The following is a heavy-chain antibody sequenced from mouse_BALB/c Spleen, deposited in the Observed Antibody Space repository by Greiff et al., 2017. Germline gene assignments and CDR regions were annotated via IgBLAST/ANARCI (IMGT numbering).Heavy chain of an antibody. CDR3: AGRLTEGMDY. Sequence: VQLQQSGAELVKPGASVKLSCTASGFNIKDTYMHWVKQRPEQGLEWIGRIDPANGNTKYDPKFQGKATITADTSSNTAYLQLSSLTSEDTAVYYCAGRLTEGMDYWGQGTSVTVSS. CDR1: GFNIKDTY. D-gene: IGHD4-1*01. V-gene: IGHV14-3*02. J-gene: IGHJ4*01. CDR2: IDPANGNT.